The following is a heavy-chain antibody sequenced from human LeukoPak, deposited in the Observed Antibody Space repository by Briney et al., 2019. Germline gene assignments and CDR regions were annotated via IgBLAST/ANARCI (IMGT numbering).Heavy chain of an antibody. V-gene: IGHV3-30*04. J-gene: IGHJ6*04. Sequence: GGSLRLSCAASGFTFSSYAMHWVRQAPGKGLEWVAVISYDGSNKYYADSVKGRFTISRDNSKNTLYLQMNSLRAEDTAVYYCARVSPRITLDVWGKGTTVTVSS. CDR3: ARVSPRITLDV. CDR1: GFTFSSYA. CDR2: ISYDGSNK. D-gene: IGHD3-10*01.